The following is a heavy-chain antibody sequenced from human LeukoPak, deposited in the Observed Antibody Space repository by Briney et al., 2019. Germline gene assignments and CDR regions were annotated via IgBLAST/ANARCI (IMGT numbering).Heavy chain of an antibody. D-gene: IGHD3-22*01. CDR2: IYYSGST. CDR1: GGSISSYY. CDR3: ARRSSGYLYYYGMDV. J-gene: IGHJ6*02. V-gene: IGHV4-59*01. Sequence: SETLSLTCTVSGGSISSYYWSWIRQPPGKGLEWIGYIYYSGSTNYNPSLKSRVTISVDTSKNQFSLKLSSVTAADTAVYYCARRSSGYLYYYGMDVWGQGTTVTVSS.